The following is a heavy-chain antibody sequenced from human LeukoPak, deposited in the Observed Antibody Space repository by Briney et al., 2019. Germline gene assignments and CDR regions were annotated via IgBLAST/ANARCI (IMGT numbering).Heavy chain of an antibody. J-gene: IGHJ4*02. D-gene: IGHD3-22*01. CDR1: GYTFTSYF. CDR3: ARVWVSGYVDTTFDY. CDR2: INPSGGST. Sequence: GASVKVSCKASGYTFTSYFIHWVRQAPGQGLEWMGIINPSGGSTNYAQKFQGRVTMTRDTSTSTVYMELRSLRSDDTAVYYCARVWVSGYVDTTFDYWGQGTLVTVSS. V-gene: IGHV1-46*01.